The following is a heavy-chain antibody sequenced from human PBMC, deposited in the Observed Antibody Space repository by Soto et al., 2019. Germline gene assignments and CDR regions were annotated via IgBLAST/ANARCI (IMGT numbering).Heavy chain of an antibody. CDR1: GASISNYY. CDR2: IYHSGIT. Sequence: QVQLQESGPGLVKPSETLSLTCTVSGASISNYYWSWIRQPPGKGLEWIAYIYHSGITNYNPSLKSRVTISVDTSKNQSSLKLNFVTAADTAVYYCARQKDPYYYGMDVWGQGSTVTVSS. V-gene: IGHV4-59*08. CDR3: ARQKDPYYYGMDV. J-gene: IGHJ6*02.